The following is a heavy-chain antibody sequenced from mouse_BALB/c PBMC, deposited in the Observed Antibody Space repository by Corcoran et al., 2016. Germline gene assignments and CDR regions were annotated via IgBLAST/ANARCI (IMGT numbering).Heavy chain of an antibody. Sequence: QVTLKESGPGILQPSQTLSMTCSFSGFSLSTSGMGVSWIRQPSGKGLEWLAHIYWDDDKRYNPSLTSRLTISKDTSRNPVFLKITSVDTADTATYYSARRGGWDADFDYWGQGTTLTVSS. CDR3: ARRGGWDADFDY. V-gene: IGHV8-12*01. CDR2: IYWDDDK. CDR1: GFSLSTSGMG. J-gene: IGHJ2*01. D-gene: IGHD4-1*01.